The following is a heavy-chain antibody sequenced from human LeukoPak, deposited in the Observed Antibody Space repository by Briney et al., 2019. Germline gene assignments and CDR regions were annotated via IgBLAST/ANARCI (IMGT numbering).Heavy chain of an antibody. D-gene: IGHD6-19*01. Sequence: GASVKVSCKASGYTFTGYYMHWVRQAPGQGLEGMGWINPNSGDTNYAQKFQGRVTVTRDTSISTAYMELSRLRFDDTAVYYCARVGSSGWYVHPTLDYWGQGTLVTVSS. V-gene: IGHV1-2*02. J-gene: IGHJ4*02. CDR3: ARVGSSGWYVHPTLDY. CDR2: INPNSGDT. CDR1: GYTFTGYY.